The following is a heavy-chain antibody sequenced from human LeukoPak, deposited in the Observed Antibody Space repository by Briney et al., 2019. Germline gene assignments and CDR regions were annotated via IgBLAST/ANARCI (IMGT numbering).Heavy chain of an antibody. CDR2: IYYSGST. D-gene: IGHD3-9*01. CDR3: ARDAPIYDILTGYYTDDY. CDR1: GGSISGYY. J-gene: IGHJ4*02. V-gene: IGHV4-59*01. Sequence: SETLSLTCTVSGGSISGYYWSWIRQPPGKGLEWIGYIYYSGSTNYNPSLKSRVTISVDTSKNQFSLKLSSVTAADTAVYYCARDAPIYDILTGYYTDDYWGQGTLVTVSS.